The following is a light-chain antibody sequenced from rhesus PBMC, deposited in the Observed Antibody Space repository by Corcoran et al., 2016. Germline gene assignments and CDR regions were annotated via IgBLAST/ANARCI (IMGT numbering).Light chain of an antibody. J-gene: IGKJ2*01. Sequence: DIQMTQSPSALSASVGDRVTISCRASQNIYSNLAWYQQKTGKAPKLLIYAATSLQTGIPSRFSGIGSWTDVTLTISSRQAEDSSAYYCQHYYDKPYSFGQGTKVEIK. CDR2: AAT. CDR1: QNIYSN. V-gene: IGKV1S8*01. CDR3: QHYYDKPYS.